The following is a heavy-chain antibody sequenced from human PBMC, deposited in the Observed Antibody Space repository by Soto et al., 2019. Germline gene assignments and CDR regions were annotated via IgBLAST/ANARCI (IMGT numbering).Heavy chain of an antibody. CDR2: IGGGDHDR. V-gene: IGHV3-23*01. J-gene: IGHJ3*02. Sequence: EVHLLESGGGLVQPGGSLRLSCAASGFTFSIFAMSWVRQAPGKGLEWVSSIGGGDHDRHYTDSVRGRFTISRDNSKNTVFLQMNSLRAEDTAIYYCVKDRMDHNSVWDPFDIWGQGTMVTVSS. D-gene: IGHD1-20*01. CDR3: VKDRMDHNSVWDPFDI. CDR1: GFTFSIFA.